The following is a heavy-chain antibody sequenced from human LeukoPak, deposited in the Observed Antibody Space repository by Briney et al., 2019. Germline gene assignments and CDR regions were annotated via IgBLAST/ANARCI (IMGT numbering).Heavy chain of an antibody. CDR3: ARVVDGYIPYDY. D-gene: IGHD5-24*01. Sequence: ASVKVSCKASGYTFTGYYMHWVRQAPERGLEWMGWINPNSGGTNYAQKFQGRVTMTRDTSISTAYMELSRLRSDDTAVYYCARVVDGYIPYDYWGQGTLVTVSS. V-gene: IGHV1-2*02. CDR2: INPNSGGT. CDR1: GYTFTGYY. J-gene: IGHJ4*02.